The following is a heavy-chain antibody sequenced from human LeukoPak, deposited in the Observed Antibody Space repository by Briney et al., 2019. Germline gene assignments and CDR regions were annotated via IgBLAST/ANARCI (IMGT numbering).Heavy chain of an antibody. CDR2: IKQDGSEK. V-gene: IGHV3-7*01. Sequence: GGSLRLSCAASGFTFSSYWMSWVRQAPGKGLEWVANIKQDGSEKYYVDSVKGRFTISRDNAKNSLYLQMNSLRAEDTAVYYCARDGGYDSSGYYNNWFDPWGQGTLVTVSS. D-gene: IGHD3-22*01. CDR1: GFTFSSYW. J-gene: IGHJ5*02. CDR3: ARDGGYDSSGYYNNWFDP.